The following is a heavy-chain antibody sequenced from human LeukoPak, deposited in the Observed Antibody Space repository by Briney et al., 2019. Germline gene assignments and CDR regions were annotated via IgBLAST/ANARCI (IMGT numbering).Heavy chain of an antibody. CDR1: GFTFRDYV. CDR2: ISWTSDII. V-gene: IGHV3-9*01. J-gene: IGHJ5*02. D-gene: IGHD2-2*01. CDR3: AKSGCSSASCSPNNNWFDP. Sequence: GGSLRLSCAASGFTFRDYVMHWVRQTPGKGLEWVAGISWTSDIIGYADSVRGRFTISRDNVKNSLYLQMSSLRVDDTALYYCAKSGCSSASCSPNNNWFDPWGQGTLVTVSS.